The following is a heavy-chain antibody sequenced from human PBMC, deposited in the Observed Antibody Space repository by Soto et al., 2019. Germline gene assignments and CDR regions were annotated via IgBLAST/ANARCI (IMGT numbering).Heavy chain of an antibody. V-gene: IGHV4-59*01. CDR2: IYYSGST. Sequence: SETLSLTCSVSGGSISSYYWSWIRQPPGKGLEWIGYIYYSGSTNYNPPLKSRVTISADTSKNQFSLRLSSVTAADTAVYYCARDYYDTTHYFDHWGQGTLVTVSS. J-gene: IGHJ4*02. CDR1: GGSISSYY. D-gene: IGHD3-16*01. CDR3: ARDYYDTTHYFDH.